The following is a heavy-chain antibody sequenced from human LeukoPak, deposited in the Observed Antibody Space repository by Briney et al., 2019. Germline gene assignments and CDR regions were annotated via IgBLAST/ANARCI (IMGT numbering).Heavy chain of an antibody. J-gene: IGHJ4*02. D-gene: IGHD2-15*01. CDR2: INHSGST. Sequence: SETLSLTCAVYGGSFSGYYWSWIRQPPGKGLEWIGEINHSGSTNYNPSLKSRVTVSIDTSKNQFSLKLTSVTAADTAIYYCARPRGNRWPFDYWGQGILVAVSS. CDR1: GGSFSGYY. V-gene: IGHV4-34*01. CDR3: ARPRGNRWPFDY.